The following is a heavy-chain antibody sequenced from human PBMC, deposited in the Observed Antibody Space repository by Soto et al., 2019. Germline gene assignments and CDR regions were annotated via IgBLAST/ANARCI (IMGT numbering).Heavy chain of an antibody. V-gene: IGHV1-69*06. D-gene: IGHD1-26*01. CDR3: ARGGIVGARAFDAFDI. CDR1: GGTFSSYA. CDR2: IIPIFGTA. J-gene: IGHJ3*02. Sequence: QVQLVQSGAEVKKPGSSVKVSCKASGGTFSSYAISWVRQAPGQGLEWMGGIIPIFGTANYAQKFQGRVTITADKSTSTDYMELSSLRSEDTAVYYCARGGIVGARAFDAFDIWGQGTMVTVSS.